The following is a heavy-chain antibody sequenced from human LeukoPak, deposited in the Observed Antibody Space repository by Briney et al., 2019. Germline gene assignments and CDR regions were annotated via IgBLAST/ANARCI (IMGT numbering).Heavy chain of an antibody. D-gene: IGHD2-21*01. CDR1: GYTLTELS. CDR3: ARDAGDCGGDCYLNWFDP. J-gene: IGHJ5*02. V-gene: IGHV1-24*01. Sequence: ASVKVSCKVSGYTLTELSMHWVRQAPGKGLEWMGGFDPEDGETIYAQKFQGRVTMTEDTSTDTAYMELSSLRSEDTAVYYCARDAGDCGGDCYLNWFDPWGQGTLVTVSS. CDR2: FDPEDGET.